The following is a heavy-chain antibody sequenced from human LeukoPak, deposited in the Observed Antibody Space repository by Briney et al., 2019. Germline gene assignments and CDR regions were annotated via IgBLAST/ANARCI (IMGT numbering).Heavy chain of an antibody. D-gene: IGHD6-6*01. Sequence: GGSLRLSCAVSEFTFSSYWMSWVRQAPGKGLEWVANIKQDGSEKNYVDSVKGRFTISRDNAKNSLYLQMNSLRAEDTAVYYCAKSQYSSSSFLVGFDPWGQGTLVTVSS. CDR3: AKSQYSSSSFLVGFDP. CDR2: IKQDGSEK. J-gene: IGHJ5*02. CDR1: EFTFSSYW. V-gene: IGHV3-7*03.